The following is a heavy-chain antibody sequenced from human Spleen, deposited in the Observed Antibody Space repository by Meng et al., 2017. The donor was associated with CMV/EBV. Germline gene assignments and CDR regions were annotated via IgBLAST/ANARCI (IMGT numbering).Heavy chain of an antibody. D-gene: IGHD2-21*01. Sequence: ASVKVSCKVAGHTFNSYGITWVRQAPGQGLEWVGWISSYNGNTNYGKKLQGRVTLTTDTSTRIASMGLRSLRSDDTAVYYCATIAYCGGDCYRIHPLYDHWGQGTLVTVSS. CDR2: ISSYNGNT. V-gene: IGHV1-18*01. CDR3: ATIAYCGGDCYRIHPLYDH. J-gene: IGHJ5*02. CDR1: GHTFNSYG.